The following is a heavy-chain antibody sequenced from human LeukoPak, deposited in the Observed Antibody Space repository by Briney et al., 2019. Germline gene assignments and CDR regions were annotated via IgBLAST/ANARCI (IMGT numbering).Heavy chain of an antibody. CDR3: TTSLAYYDFWIKY. CDR1: GFNFGDYA. CDR2: IRSKAYGGTT. D-gene: IGHD3-3*01. Sequence: GGSLRLSCTASGFNFGDYAVSWVRQAPGKGLEWVGLIRSKAYGGTTEYAASVKGRFTISRDDSKSIAYLQINSLKTEDTAVYYCTTSLAYYDFWIKYWGQGTLVTVSS. J-gene: IGHJ4*02. V-gene: IGHV3-49*04.